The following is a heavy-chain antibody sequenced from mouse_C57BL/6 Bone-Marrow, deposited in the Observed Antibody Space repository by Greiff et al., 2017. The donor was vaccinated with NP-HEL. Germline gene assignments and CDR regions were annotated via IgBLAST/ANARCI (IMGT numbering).Heavy chain of an antibody. V-gene: IGHV5-9-1*02. CDR1: GFTFSSYA. CDR3: TRDYYGLWYFDV. Sequence: EVMLVESGEGLVKPGGSLKLSCAASGFTFSSYAMSWVRQTPEKRLEWVAYISSGGDYIYYADTVKGRFTISRDNARNTLYLQMSSLKSEDTAMYYCTRDYYGLWYFDVWGTGTTVTVSS. CDR2: ISSGGDYI. D-gene: IGHD1-1*01. J-gene: IGHJ1*03.